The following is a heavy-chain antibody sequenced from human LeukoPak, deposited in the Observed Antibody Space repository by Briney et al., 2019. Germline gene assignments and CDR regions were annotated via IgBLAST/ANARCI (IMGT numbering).Heavy chain of an antibody. J-gene: IGHJ4*02. CDR1: GYTLTGYY. V-gene: IGHV1-2*06. D-gene: IGHD6-19*01. CDR3: ARDLGAVAGYDY. CDR2: INPNSGGT. Sequence: ASVKVSCKASGYTLTGYYMHWVRQAPGQGLEWMGRINPNSGGTNYAQKFQGRVTMTRDTSISTAYMELSRLRSDDTAVYYCARDLGAVAGYDYWGQGTLVTVSS.